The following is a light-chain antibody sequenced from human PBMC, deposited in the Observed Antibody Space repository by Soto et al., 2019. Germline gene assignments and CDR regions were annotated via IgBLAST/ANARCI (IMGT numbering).Light chain of an antibody. CDR1: SSDVGGYNL. J-gene: IGLJ3*02. CDR2: EVT. CDR3: SSYIPRITDWA. V-gene: IGLV2-14*03. Sequence: QSALTQPASVSGSPGQSITISCTGTSSDVGGYNLVSWYQQHPGEAPKLMIYEVTNQPSRVSNRISGSKSGNPASLTISGLQAEDEADYYCSSYIPRITDWAFGGGTKLTVL.